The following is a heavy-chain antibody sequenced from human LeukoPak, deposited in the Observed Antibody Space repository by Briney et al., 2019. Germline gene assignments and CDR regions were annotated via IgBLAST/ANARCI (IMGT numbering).Heavy chain of an antibody. J-gene: IGHJ4*02. D-gene: IGHD3-3*01. V-gene: IGHV1-69*04. Sequence: ASVKVSCKASGGTFSSYAISWVRQAPGQGLEWVGRIIPILGIANYAQKFQGRVTITADESTSTAYMELSSLRSEDTAVYYCAFTLVPNYDFGVVTFDYWGQGTLVTVSS. CDR2: IIPILGIA. CDR3: AFTLVPNYDFGVVTFDY. CDR1: GGTFSSYA.